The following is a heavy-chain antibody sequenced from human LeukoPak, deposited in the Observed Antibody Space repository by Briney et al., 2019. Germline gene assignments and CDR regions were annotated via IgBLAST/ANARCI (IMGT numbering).Heavy chain of an antibody. J-gene: IGHJ5*02. CDR3: ARVVQWLVEGDPDKYNWFDP. Sequence: SETLSLTCAVSGVSISSSSYYWGWIRQPPGKGLEWIGSIYHSGSTYYNPSLKSRVTISVDTSKNQFSLKLSSVTAADTAVYYCARVVQWLVEGDPDKYNWFDPWGQGTLVTVSS. D-gene: IGHD6-19*01. CDR1: GVSISSSSYY. CDR2: IYHSGST. V-gene: IGHV4-39*07.